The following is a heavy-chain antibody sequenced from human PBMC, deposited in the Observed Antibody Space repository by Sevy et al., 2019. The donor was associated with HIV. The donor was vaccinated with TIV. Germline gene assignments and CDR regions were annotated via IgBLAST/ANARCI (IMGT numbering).Heavy chain of an antibody. CDR1: GFTFSSYA. CDR3: AKDPPTHNYYGSSGYFDN. J-gene: IGHJ5*02. Sequence: GGSLRLSCAASGFTFSSYAMSWVRQAPEKGLEWVSVISDSGGKTYYADSVKGRFTVSRDNSRYTLYLHMNSLRAEDTGVYYCAKDPPTHNYYGSSGYFDNWGQGTLVTVSS. V-gene: IGHV3-23*01. D-gene: IGHD3-22*01. CDR2: ISDSGGKT.